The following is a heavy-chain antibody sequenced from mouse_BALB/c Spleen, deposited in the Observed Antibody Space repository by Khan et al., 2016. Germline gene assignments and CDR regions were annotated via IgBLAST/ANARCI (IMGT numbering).Heavy chain of an antibody. J-gene: IGHJ4*01. CDR3: ARHYDYPYYAMDY. D-gene: IGHD2-4*01. Sequence: EVQLQESGPGLVKPSQSLSLTCTVTGYSITSDYAWNWIRQFPGNKLEWMGYISYSGSTSYNPSLKSRISITRDTSKNQFFLQLNSVTTEDTATYYCARHYDYPYYAMDYWGRGTSVTVSS. CDR1: GYSITSDYA. CDR2: ISYSGST. V-gene: IGHV3-2*02.